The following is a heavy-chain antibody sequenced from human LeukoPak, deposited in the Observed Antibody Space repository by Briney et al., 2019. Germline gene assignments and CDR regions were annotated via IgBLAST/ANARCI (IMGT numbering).Heavy chain of an antibody. CDR3: ASLSYGSGSPMDV. V-gene: IGHV4-34*01. J-gene: IGHJ6*02. Sequence: SETLSLTCAVYGGSFSGYYWSWIRQPPGKGLEWIGEINHSGSTNYNPSLKSLVTISVDTSKNQFSLKLSSVTAADTAVYYCASLSYGSGSPMDVWGQGTTVAVSS. CDR1: GGSFSGYY. CDR2: INHSGST. D-gene: IGHD3-10*01.